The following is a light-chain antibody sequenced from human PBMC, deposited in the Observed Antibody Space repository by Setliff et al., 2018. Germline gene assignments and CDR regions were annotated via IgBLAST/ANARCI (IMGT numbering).Light chain of an antibody. V-gene: IGLV1-44*01. J-gene: IGLJ1*01. Sequence: QSALTQPPSTSGTPGQRVTISCSGSSSNIGGNTVNWYQQLPGTAPRLLIFSNNDRPSGVSNRFTGSKSGTSASLTISGLQSEDEGDYYCAAWDDSLTGSYVFGTGNKVTVL. CDR2: SNN. CDR1: SSNIGGNT. CDR3: AAWDDSLTGSYV.